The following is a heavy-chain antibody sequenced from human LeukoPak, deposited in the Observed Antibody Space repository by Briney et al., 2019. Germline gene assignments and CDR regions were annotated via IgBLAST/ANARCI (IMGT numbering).Heavy chain of an antibody. Sequence: TSETLSLTCAVYGGSFSGYYWSWIRQPPGKGLEWIGSIYYSGSTYYNPSLKSRVTISVDTSKNQFSLKLSSVTAADTAVYYCARLLGSHINYFDPWGQGTLVTVSS. D-gene: IGHD2-21*01. CDR1: GGSFSGYY. CDR2: IYYSGST. CDR3: ARLLGSHINYFDP. V-gene: IGHV4-34*01. J-gene: IGHJ5*02.